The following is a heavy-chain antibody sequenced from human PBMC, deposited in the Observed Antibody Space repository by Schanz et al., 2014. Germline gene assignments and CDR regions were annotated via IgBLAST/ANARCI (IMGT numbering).Heavy chain of an antibody. V-gene: IGHV3-74*02. CDR3: ERFQSPHQPFDY. CDR2: TSNDGSFT. CDR1: GFTFTSYS. D-gene: IGHD2-2*01. Sequence: VQLVQSGGGVVQPGGSLRLSCAASGFTFTSYSMHWVRQAPGKGLVWVSRTSNDGSFTTFADSVKGRFTISRDNAKNSLYLQMNSLRAEDTAVYYCERFQSPHQPFDYWGQGTLVTVSS. J-gene: IGHJ4*02.